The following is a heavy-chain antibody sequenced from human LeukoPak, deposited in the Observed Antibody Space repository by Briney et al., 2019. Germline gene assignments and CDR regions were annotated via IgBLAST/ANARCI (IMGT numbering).Heavy chain of an antibody. CDR3: ARADFSPSYFFDY. D-gene: IGHD2-2*01. J-gene: IGHJ4*02. V-gene: IGHV3-7*01. CDR2: IKQDGSEK. CDR1: GFTFSSYW. Sequence: GGSLRLSCAASGFTFSSYWMSWVRQAPGKGLEWVANIKQDGSEKYYVDSVKGRFTISRDNAKNSLYLQMNSLRAEDTAVYYCARADFSPSYFFDYWGQGTLVTVSS.